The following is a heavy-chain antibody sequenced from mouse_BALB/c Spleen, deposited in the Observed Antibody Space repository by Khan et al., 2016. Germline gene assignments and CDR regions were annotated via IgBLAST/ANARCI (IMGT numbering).Heavy chain of an antibody. D-gene: IGHD2-1*01. CDR3: TRSAYGNHPYEAMDY. CDR1: GYSFTRYW. J-gene: IGHJ4*01. Sequence: QVQLQQPGTELVRPGASVKLSCKASGYSFTRYWMNWVKQRPGQGLEWIGMIHPSDGESRLNQKFNDKATLTVDNSSSTAYMQLSSPTSEDSADYYCTRSAYGNHPYEAMDYWGQGTSVTVAA. CDR2: IHPSDGES. V-gene: IGHV1-61*01.